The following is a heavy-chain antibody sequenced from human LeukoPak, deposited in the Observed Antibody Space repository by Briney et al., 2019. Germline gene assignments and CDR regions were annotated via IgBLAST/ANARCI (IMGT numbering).Heavy chain of an antibody. V-gene: IGHV3-7*01. CDR3: AKRDGYNDGSFDY. CDR2: IKQDGSEK. D-gene: IGHD5-24*01. J-gene: IGHJ4*02. Sequence: GGSLRLSCAASGFIFSSYWMSWVRQAPGKGLEWVAEIKQDGSEKYCVDSVKGRFTISRDNAKNSLYLQMNSLRAEDRAVYYCAKRDGYNDGSFDYWGQGTLVTVSS. CDR1: GFIFSSYW.